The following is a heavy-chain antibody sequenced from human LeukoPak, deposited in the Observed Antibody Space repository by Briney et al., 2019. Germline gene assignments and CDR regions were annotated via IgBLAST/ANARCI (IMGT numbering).Heavy chain of an antibody. V-gene: IGHV3-30*03. Sequence: GGSLRLSCAVSGVTFRSYDMHCVRQAPGKGLEWVALISSDGNDKLYGDSVRGRFTISRDDSKSTLYLQMNSLRAEDTAVYYCTTKVTRGNSGDDYDDWGQGTLVTVSS. D-gene: IGHD5-12*01. CDR3: TTKVTRGNSGDDYDD. J-gene: IGHJ4*02. CDR2: ISSDGNDK. CDR1: GVTFRSYD.